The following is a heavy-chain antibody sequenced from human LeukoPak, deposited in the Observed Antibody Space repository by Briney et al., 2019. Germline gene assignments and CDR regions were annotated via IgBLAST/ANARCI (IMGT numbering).Heavy chain of an antibody. CDR2: IRYDGSNK. CDR1: GFTFSSYG. D-gene: IGHD5-24*01. CDR3: AKGDGYVVYY. Sequence: PGGSLRLSCAASGFTFSSYGMHWVRQAPGKGLEWVAFIRYDGSNKYYADSVKGRFTISRDNSQNTLYLQMNSLRAEDTAVYYCAKGDGYVVYYWGQGTLVTVSS. J-gene: IGHJ4*02. V-gene: IGHV3-30*02.